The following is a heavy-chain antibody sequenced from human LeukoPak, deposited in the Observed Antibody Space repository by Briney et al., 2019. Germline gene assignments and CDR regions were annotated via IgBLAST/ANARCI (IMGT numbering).Heavy chain of an antibody. J-gene: IGHJ6*03. CDR3: ARDPYSGSYGDYYYYYMDV. CDR1: GFTFSSYS. Sequence: GGSLRLSCAASGFTFSSYSMNWVRQAPGKGLEWVSSITSTSSYIYYADSVKGRFTISRDNAKNSLYLLMNSLRAEDTAVYYCARDPYSGSYGDYYYYYMDVWGKGTTVTIFS. CDR2: ITSTSSYI. V-gene: IGHV3-21*01. D-gene: IGHD1-26*01.